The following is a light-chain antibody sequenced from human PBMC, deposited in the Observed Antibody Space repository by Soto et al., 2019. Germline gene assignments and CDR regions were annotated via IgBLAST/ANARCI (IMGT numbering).Light chain of an antibody. J-gene: IGKJ1*01. CDR2: GAS. CDR1: QSVTIN. Sequence: EIVMTQSPATLSVSPGERATLSCRASQSVTINLAWYQQKPGQAPRLLIYGASTRATGIPARFSGSGSGTEFTLTISSLQSEDFAVYYCQQYHNRPPWTFGQGTKVEIK. V-gene: IGKV3-15*01. CDR3: QQYHNRPPWT.